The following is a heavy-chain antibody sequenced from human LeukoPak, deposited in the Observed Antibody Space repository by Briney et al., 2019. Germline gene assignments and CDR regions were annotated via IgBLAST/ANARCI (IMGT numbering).Heavy chain of an antibody. CDR2: IYSGGST. CDR1: GFTVSSNY. Sequence: GGSLRLSCAASGFTVSSNYMSWVRQAPGKGLEWVSVIYSGGSTYYADSVKGRFTISRDNSKNTLYLQMNSLRAEDRAVYYCARDRGSGSYYVAFDYWGQGTLVTVSS. D-gene: IGHD1-26*01. V-gene: IGHV3-53*01. J-gene: IGHJ4*02. CDR3: ARDRGSGSYYVAFDY.